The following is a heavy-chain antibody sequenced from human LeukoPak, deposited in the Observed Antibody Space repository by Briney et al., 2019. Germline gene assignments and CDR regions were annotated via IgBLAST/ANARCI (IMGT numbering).Heavy chain of an antibody. CDR2: ISGSSTTI. V-gene: IGHV3-48*02. Sequence: GGSLRLSCSASGFTFSSYNMNWVRQAPGKGLEWVSYISGSSTTIYYADSVKGRFTISRDNANNSLYLQMNSLRDGDTALYYCAISRGYSYGLDYWGQGTLVTVSS. CDR1: GFTFSSYN. CDR3: AISRGYSYGLDY. J-gene: IGHJ4*02. D-gene: IGHD5-18*01.